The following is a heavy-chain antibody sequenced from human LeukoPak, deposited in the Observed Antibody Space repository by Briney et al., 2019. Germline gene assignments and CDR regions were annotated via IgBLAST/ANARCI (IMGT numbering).Heavy chain of an antibody. D-gene: IGHD3-9*01. V-gene: IGHV3-30*04. CDR3: AGDQDYDILSPYGMDV. J-gene: IGHJ6*02. CDR1: GFTFSSYA. CDR2: ISYDGSNK. Sequence: GGSLRLSCAASGFTFSSYAMHWVRQAPGKGLEWVAVISYDGSNKYYADSVKGRFTISRDNSKNTLYLQMNSLRAEDTAVYYCAGDQDYDILSPYGMDVWGQGTTVTVSS.